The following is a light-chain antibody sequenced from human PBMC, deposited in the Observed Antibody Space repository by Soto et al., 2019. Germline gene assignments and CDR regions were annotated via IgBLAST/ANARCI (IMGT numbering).Light chain of an antibody. Sequence: DIVMTQSPLSLPVTPGESASISCRSSQSLLHSDGNIYLDWYLQKPGQSPQLLIYLVSNRASGVPDRFSGSRSGTDFTPKISRVEAEDVGVYYCMQAVQVPYIFGQGTKLDIK. V-gene: IGKV2-28*01. CDR1: QSLLHSDGNIY. CDR3: MQAVQVPYI. J-gene: IGKJ2*01. CDR2: LVS.